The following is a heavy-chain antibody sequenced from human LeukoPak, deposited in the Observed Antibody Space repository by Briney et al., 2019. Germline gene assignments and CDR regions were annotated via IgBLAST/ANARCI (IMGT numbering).Heavy chain of an antibody. CDR2: IYVGSGET. J-gene: IGHJ4*02. V-gene: IGHV1-58*01. CDR3: AKDHRTYCSSTSCYAVFVDY. D-gene: IGHD2-2*01. CDR1: TFTFISSA. Sequence: ASVKVSCKASTFTFISSAVQWVRQARGQRLEWIGWIYVGSGETNYTRKFQERVTITRDMSTSRAYMELNSLRAEDTAVYYCAKDHRTYCSSTSCYAVFVDYWGQGTLVTVSS.